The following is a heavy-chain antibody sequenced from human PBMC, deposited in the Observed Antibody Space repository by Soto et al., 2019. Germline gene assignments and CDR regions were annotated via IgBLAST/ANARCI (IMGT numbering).Heavy chain of an antibody. Sequence: GGSLRVSCAASEFTVSGSAMHWVRQASGKGMEWVGRIKNKADNYATAHAASVKGRFIISRDDSKNTAYLQMNSLKIEDTAVYYCTSATRGYEAFDIWGQGTMVTVSS. V-gene: IGHV3-73*01. J-gene: IGHJ3*02. CDR1: EFTVSGSA. CDR3: TSATRGYEAFDI. D-gene: IGHD3-10*01. CDR2: IKNKADNYAT.